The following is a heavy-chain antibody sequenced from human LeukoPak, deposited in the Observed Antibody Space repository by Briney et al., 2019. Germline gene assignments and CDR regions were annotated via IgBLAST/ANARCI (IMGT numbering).Heavy chain of an antibody. J-gene: IGHJ4*02. Sequence: GGSLRLSCAASGFNFSFYWMHWVRQAPGKGLVWVSRINGDVSTTTYADSVKGRFTISKDNAKNTLYLQMNSLRAEDTDLYYCARDLTTADYWGQGTLVTVSP. D-gene: IGHD2-21*02. CDR2: INGDVSTT. CDR1: GFNFSFYW. V-gene: IGHV3-74*01. CDR3: ARDLTTADY.